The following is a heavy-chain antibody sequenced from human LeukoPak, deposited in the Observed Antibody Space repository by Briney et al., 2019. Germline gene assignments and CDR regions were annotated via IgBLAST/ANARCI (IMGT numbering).Heavy chain of an antibody. V-gene: IGHV1-69*06. CDR2: IIPIFGTA. Sequence: SVKVSCKASGGTFSSYAISWVRQAPGQGLEWMGGIIPIFGTANYAQKFQGRVTITADKSTSTAYMELSSLRSEDTAVYYCARDSGYDPITPYYYYMDVWGKGTTVTVSS. D-gene: IGHD5-12*01. CDR1: GGTFSSYA. J-gene: IGHJ6*03. CDR3: ARDSGYDPITPYYYYMDV.